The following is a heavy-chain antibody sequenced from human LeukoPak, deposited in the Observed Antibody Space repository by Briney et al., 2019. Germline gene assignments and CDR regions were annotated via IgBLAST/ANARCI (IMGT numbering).Heavy chain of an antibody. D-gene: IGHD4-23*01. CDR1: GYTFTSYY. J-gene: IGHJ3*02. CDR2: INPSGGST. Sequence: ASVKVSCKASGYTFTSYYMHWVRQAPGQGLEWMGIINPSGGSTSYAQKFQGRVTMTRDMSTSTVYMELSSLRSEDTGVYYCARERGGWTVVKAFDIWGQGTMVTVSS. V-gene: IGHV1-46*01. CDR3: ARERGGWTVVKAFDI.